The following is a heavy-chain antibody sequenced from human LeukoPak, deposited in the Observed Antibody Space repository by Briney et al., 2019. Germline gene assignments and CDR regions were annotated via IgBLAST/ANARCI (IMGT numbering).Heavy chain of an antibody. CDR1: GGTFSTLA. Sequence: ASVKVSCKASGGTFSTLAIHWVRQAPGQGLEWMGGIVPFFGTSSSAQKFQGRVTITSDESTSTAYMELSGLRSEDTAVYYCARSDITGTPSSDSYYFYYMDVWGKGTAVTVSS. CDR2: IVPFFGTS. D-gene: IGHD1-7*01. J-gene: IGHJ6*03. V-gene: IGHV1-69*01. CDR3: ARSDITGTPSSDSYYFYYMDV.